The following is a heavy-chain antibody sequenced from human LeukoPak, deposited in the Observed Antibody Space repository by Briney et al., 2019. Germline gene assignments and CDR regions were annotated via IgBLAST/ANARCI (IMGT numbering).Heavy chain of an antibody. V-gene: IGHV3-23*01. CDR1: GFTFSSYE. CDR3: VKAATSQLALNYYFDC. CDR2: ISGSGATT. D-gene: IGHD5-24*01. J-gene: IGHJ4*02. Sequence: GGSLRLSCAASGFTFSSYEMNWVRQAPGKGLEWVSGISGSGATTYNADSVKGRFTISRDNSKNTLYLQMNSLRAEDTALYYCVKAATSQLALNYYFDCWGQGTLVTVSS.